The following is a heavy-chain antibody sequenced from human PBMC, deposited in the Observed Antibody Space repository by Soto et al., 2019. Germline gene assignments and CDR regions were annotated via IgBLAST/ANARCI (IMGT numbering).Heavy chain of an antibody. CDR1: GGSISSGGYY. CDR2: IYYSGST. D-gene: IGHD3-10*01. J-gene: IGHJ4*02. V-gene: IGHV4-31*03. CDR3: ARSSGRLLWFGELSARLYYFDY. Sequence: SETLSLTCTVSGGSISSGGYYWSWIRQHPXKGLEWIGYIYYSGSTYYNPSLKSRVTISVDTSKNQFSLKLSSVTAADTAVYYCARSSGRLLWFGELSARLYYFDYWGQGTLVTVFS.